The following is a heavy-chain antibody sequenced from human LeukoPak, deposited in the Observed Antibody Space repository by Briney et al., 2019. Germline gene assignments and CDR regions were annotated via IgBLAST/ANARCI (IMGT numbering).Heavy chain of an antibody. CDR3: ARGGSSHSDPYYFDY. V-gene: IGHV1-2*04. CDR1: GYTFTGYY. Sequence: ASVKVSCKASGYTFTGYYMHWVRQAPGQGLEWMGWINPNSGGTNYAQKFQGWVTMTRDTSISTAYMELSRLRSDDTAVYYCARGGSSHSDPYYFDYWGQGTLVTVSS. D-gene: IGHD2-15*01. CDR2: INPNSGGT. J-gene: IGHJ4*02.